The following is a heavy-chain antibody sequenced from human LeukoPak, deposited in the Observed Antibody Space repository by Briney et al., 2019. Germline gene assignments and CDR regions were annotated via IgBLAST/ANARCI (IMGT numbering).Heavy chain of an antibody. CDR2: ISSSSSYI. CDR3: ARAPDYYGSGSYQEYYFDY. Sequence: GRSLRLSCAASGFTFSSYSMNWVRQAPGKGLEWVSSISSSSSYIYYADSVKGRFTISRDNAKNSLYLQMNSLRAEDTAVYYCARAPDYYGSGSYQEYYFDYWGQGTLVTVSS. J-gene: IGHJ4*02. CDR1: GFTFSSYS. D-gene: IGHD3-10*01. V-gene: IGHV3-21*01.